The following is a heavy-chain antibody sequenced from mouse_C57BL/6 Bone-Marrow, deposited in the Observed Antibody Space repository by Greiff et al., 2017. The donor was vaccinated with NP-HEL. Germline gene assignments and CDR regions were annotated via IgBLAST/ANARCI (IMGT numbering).Heavy chain of an antibody. V-gene: IGHV1-50*01. CDR1: TSYW. Sequence: VQLQQPGAELVKPGASVKLSFTSYWMQWVKQRPGQGLEWIGEIDPSDSYTNYNQKFKGKATLTVDTSSSTAYMQLSSLTSEDSAVYYCARKRITTVGWYFDVWGTGTTVTVSS. CDR3: ARKRITTVGWYFDV. J-gene: IGHJ1*03. D-gene: IGHD1-1*01. CDR2: IDPSDSYT.